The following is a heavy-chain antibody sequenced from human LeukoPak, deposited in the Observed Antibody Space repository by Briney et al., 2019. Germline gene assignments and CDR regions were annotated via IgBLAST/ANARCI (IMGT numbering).Heavy chain of an antibody. Sequence: SETLSLTCTVSGRSISSSSCYWGWIRQPPGKGLEWIGSIYYSGSTYYNPSLKSRVTISVDTSKNQFSLKLSSVTAADTAVYYCARAHSSSWYYFDYWGQGTLVTVSS. CDR2: IYYSGST. CDR3: ARAHSSSWYYFDY. V-gene: IGHV4-39*01. J-gene: IGHJ4*02. D-gene: IGHD6-13*01. CDR1: GRSISSSSCY.